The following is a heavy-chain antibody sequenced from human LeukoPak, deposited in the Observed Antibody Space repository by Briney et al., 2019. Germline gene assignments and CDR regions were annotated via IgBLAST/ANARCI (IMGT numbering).Heavy chain of an antibody. CDR1: GGTFSSYA. V-gene: IGHV1-69*05. CDR2: IIPIFGTA. Sequence: SVKVSCKASGGTFSSYAISWVRQAPGQGLEWMGGIIPIFGTANYAQKFQGRVTITTDESTSTAYMELSSLRSEDTAVHYCARSDCSSTSCYTGEEKNWFDPWRQGTLATVSS. J-gene: IGHJ5*02. CDR3: ARSDCSSTSCYTGEEKNWFDP. D-gene: IGHD2-2*02.